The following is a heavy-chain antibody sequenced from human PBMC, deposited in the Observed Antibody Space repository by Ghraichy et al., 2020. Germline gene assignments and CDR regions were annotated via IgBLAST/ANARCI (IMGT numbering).Heavy chain of an antibody. D-gene: IGHD2-2*01. V-gene: IGHV4-39*01. J-gene: IGHJ4*02. CDR1: GGSISSSSYY. CDR2: IYYSGST. Sequence: SETLSLTCTVSGGSISSSSYYWGWIRHPPGKGLEWIGSIYYSGSTYYNPSLKSRVTISVDTSKNQFSLKLSSVTAADTAVYYCARRPRLYCSSTSCYGGVDYWGQGTLVTVSS. CDR3: ARRPRLYCSSTSCYGGVDY.